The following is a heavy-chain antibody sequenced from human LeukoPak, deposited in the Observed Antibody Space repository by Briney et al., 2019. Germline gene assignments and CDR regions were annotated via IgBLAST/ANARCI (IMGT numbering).Heavy chain of an antibody. CDR1: GGSFSGYY. CDR3: AKGTTVFMPPAFDI. J-gene: IGHJ3*02. CDR2: INHSGST. D-gene: IGHD2/OR15-2a*01. V-gene: IGHV4-34*01. Sequence: SETLSLTCAVYGGSFSGYYWSWIRQPPGKGLEWIGEINHSGSTNYNPSLKSRVTISVDTSKNQFSLKLSSVTAADTAVYYCAKGTTVFMPPAFDIWGQGTMVTVSS.